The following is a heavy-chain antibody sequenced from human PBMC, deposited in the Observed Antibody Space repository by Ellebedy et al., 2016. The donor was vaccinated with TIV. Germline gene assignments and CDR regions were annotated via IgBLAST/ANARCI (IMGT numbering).Heavy chain of an antibody. CDR2: INQDGSEK. J-gene: IGHJ3*02. CDR3: ATDGSYGDYRSPAHAFEK. CDR1: GFSFRSYW. Sequence: GESLKISCATSGFSFRSYWMSWVRQAPGKGLEWVANINQDGSEKYYVDSVRGRFTISRDNAKNSLYLQMNSLRAEDTAVYYCATDGSYGDYRSPAHAFEKWGQGTMVIVSS. V-gene: IGHV3-7*01. D-gene: IGHD4-17*01.